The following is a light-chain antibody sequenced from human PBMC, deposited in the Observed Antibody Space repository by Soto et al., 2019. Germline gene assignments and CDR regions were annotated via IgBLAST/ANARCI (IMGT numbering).Light chain of an antibody. V-gene: IGLV3-25*02. CDR2: EDN. J-gene: IGLJ1*01. Sequence: SYELTQPPSVSVSPGQTARITCSGDALPKQYAYWYQQKPGQAPVVVIYEDNGRPSGIPERFSGSSSGTTVTLTISGVQAEDEAYYYCQSSDSSGRYPYVFGTGTKVTVL. CDR1: ALPKQY. CDR3: QSSDSSGRYPYV.